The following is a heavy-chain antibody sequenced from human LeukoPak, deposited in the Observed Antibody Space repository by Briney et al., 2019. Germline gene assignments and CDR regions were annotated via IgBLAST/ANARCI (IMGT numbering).Heavy chain of an antibody. CDR3: ARGRGFGVITYYFDY. CDR2: INHSGST. V-gene: IGHV4-34*01. CDR1: GGSISSYY. J-gene: IGHJ4*02. D-gene: IGHD3-3*01. Sequence: SETLSLTCTVSGGSISSYYWSWIRQPPGKGLEWIGEINHSGSTNYNPSLKSRVTISVDTSKNHFSLKLSSVTAADTAVYYCARGRGFGVITYYFDYWGQGTLVTVSS.